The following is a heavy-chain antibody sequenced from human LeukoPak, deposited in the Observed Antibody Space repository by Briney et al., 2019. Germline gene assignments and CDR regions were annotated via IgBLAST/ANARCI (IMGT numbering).Heavy chain of an antibody. CDR1: GGSFSGYY. CDR3: TYSGSNYPDY. Sequence: SETLSLTCAVYGGSFSGYYWSWIRQPPGKGLEWIGEINHSGSTNYNPSLKSRVTISLGTSKNQFSLRLSSVTAADTAVYYCTYSGSNYPDYWGQGTLVIVSS. CDR2: INHSGST. V-gene: IGHV4-34*01. D-gene: IGHD1-26*01. J-gene: IGHJ4*02.